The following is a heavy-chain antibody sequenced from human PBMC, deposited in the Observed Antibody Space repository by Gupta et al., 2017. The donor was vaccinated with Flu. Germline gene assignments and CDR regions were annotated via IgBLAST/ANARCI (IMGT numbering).Heavy chain of an antibody. CDR3: TSSTTILGVVINPDGMDV. J-gene: IGHJ6*02. CDR2: IRSKANSYAT. V-gene: IGHV3-73*02. D-gene: IGHD3-3*01. CDR1: GFTFSGSA. Sequence: EVQLVESGGGLVQPGGSLKLSCAASGFTFSGSAMHWVRQASGQGLEWVGRIRSKANSYATAYAASVKGRFTISRDDSKNTAYLQMNSLKTEDTAVYYCTSSTTILGVVINPDGMDVWGQGTTVTVSS.